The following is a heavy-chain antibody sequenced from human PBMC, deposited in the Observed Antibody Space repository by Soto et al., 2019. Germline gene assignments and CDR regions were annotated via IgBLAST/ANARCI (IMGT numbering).Heavy chain of an antibody. CDR2: IYYSGST. Sequence: SVTLSLTCTVAGGSIISYYWSWIRQPPGKGLEWIGSIYYSGSTYYNPSLKSRVTISVDTSKNQFSLKLSSVTAADTAVYYCARDNGYSYGYTLDHWGQGTLVTVSS. CDR1: GGSIISYY. CDR3: ARDNGYSYGYTLDH. D-gene: IGHD5-18*01. J-gene: IGHJ4*02. V-gene: IGHV4-59*01.